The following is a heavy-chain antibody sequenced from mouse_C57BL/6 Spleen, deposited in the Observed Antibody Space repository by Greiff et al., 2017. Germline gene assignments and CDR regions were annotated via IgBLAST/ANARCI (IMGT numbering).Heavy chain of an antibody. CDR2: INPSTGGT. Sequence: VQLQQSGPELVKPGASVKISCKASGYSFNGYYMNWVKQSPEKSLEWIGEINPSTGGTTYNQKFKAKATLTVDKSSSTAYMQLKSLTSEDSAVYDCASRRGGNYAFDYWGQGTTLTVAS. CDR1: GYSFNGYY. D-gene: IGHD2-1*01. V-gene: IGHV1-42*01. CDR3: ASRRGGNYAFDY. J-gene: IGHJ2*01.